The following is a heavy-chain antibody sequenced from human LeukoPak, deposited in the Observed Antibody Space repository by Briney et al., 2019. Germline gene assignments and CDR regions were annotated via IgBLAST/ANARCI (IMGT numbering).Heavy chain of an antibody. J-gene: IGHJ4*02. Sequence: GGSLRLSCAASGFTFSSHTMNWVRQAPGKGLEWVSSISGSSRYIYYADSVKGRFTISRDNAKNSLYLQMNSLRAEDTAVYYCATVGCSNTGCYLTRNLFDYWGQGILVTVSS. D-gene: IGHD2-2*01. V-gene: IGHV3-21*01. CDR1: GFTFSSHT. CDR2: ISGSSRYI. CDR3: ATVGCSNTGCYLTRNLFDY.